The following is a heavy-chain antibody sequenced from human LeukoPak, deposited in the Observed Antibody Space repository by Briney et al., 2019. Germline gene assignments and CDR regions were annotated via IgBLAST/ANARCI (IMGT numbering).Heavy chain of an antibody. J-gene: IGHJ4*02. Sequence: PSETLSLTCTVSGSSISSSSYYWGWIRQPPGKGLEWIGSIYYSGSTYYNPSLKSRVTISVDTSKNQFSLKLSSVTAADTAVYYCARHSSYFDYWGQGTLVTVSS. CDR1: GSSISSSSYY. D-gene: IGHD2-2*01. V-gene: IGHV4-39*01. CDR2: IYYSGST. CDR3: ARHSSYFDY.